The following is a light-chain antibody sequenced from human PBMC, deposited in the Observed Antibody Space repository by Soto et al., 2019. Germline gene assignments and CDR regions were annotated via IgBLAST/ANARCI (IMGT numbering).Light chain of an antibody. CDR3: CSDAGSGVYV. Sequence: QSALTQPASVSGSPGQSTTISCTGTSSDVGRYNFVSWYQQHPGKAPKVMTYEVSKRPSGVSNRFSDSKSGNTASLTISGLQAEDEADYYCCSDAGSGVYVFGTGTKVTVL. CDR2: EVS. V-gene: IGLV2-23*02. CDR1: SSDVGRYNF. J-gene: IGLJ1*01.